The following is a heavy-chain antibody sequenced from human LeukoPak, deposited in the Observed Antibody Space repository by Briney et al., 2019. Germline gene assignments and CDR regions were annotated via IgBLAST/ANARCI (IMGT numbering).Heavy chain of an antibody. CDR3: ARVVYDSSGYYYSLDY. D-gene: IGHD3-22*01. V-gene: IGHV4-34*01. J-gene: IGHJ4*02. CDR1: GGSFSGYY. Sequence: SETLSLTCAVYGGSFSGYYWSWIRQPPGKGLEWIGEMNHSGSTNYNPSLKSRVTISVDTSKNQFSLKLSSVTAADTAVYYCARVVYDSSGYYYSLDYSGQGTLVTVSS. CDR2: MNHSGST.